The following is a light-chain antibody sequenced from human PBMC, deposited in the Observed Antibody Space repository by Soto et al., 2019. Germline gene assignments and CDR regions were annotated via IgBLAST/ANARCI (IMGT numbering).Light chain of an antibody. CDR2: GAS. CDR3: QQYGSSRWT. Sequence: ENGLTQSPNNPSLFSGEKATPSCRASQSVSSTYLAWYQQKLGQAPRLLIFGASSRATGIPDRFSGSGSGTDFTLTISRLEPEDFAVYYCQQYGSSRWTFGQGTKVDIK. CDR1: QSVSSTY. V-gene: IGKV3-20*01. J-gene: IGKJ1*01.